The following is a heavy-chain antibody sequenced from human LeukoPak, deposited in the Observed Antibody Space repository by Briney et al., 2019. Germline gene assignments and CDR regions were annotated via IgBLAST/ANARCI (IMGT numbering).Heavy chain of an antibody. CDR1: GFTFSSYA. J-gene: IGHJ1*01. Sequence: PGGSLRLSCAASGFTFSSYAMSWVRQAPGKGLEWVLAISGSGGSTYYADSVKGRFTISRDNSKNTLYLQMNSLRAEDTAVYYCAKVRIAVAGSFAEYFQHWGQGTLVTVSS. CDR3: AKVRIAVAGSFAEYFQH. CDR2: ISGSGGST. D-gene: IGHD6-19*01. V-gene: IGHV3-23*01.